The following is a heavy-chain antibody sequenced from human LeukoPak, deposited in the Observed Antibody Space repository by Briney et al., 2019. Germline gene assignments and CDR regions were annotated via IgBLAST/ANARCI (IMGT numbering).Heavy chain of an antibody. V-gene: IGHV3-33*01. CDR1: GFSFSTYG. CDR3: ARGGPEWPLDY. Sequence: PGGSLRLSCAASGFSFSTYGMLWVRQAPGKGLEWAAVIWYDGSNKYYADSVKGRFTISRDNSKNTLYLQMNSLRVEDTAVYYCARGGPEWPLDYWGQGTLVTVST. J-gene: IGHJ4*02. CDR2: IWYDGSNK. D-gene: IGHD3-3*01.